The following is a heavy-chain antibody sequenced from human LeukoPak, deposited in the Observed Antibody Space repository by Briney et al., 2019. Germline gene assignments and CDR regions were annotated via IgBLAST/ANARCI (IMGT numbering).Heavy chain of an antibody. CDR3: AREGAAGIRFDY. Sequence: GGSLRLSCAASGFTFSSYAMHWVRQAPGKGLEWVAVISYDGSNKYYADSVKGRFTISRDNSKNTLYLQMSSLRAEDTAVYYCAREGAAGIRFDYWGQGTLVTVSS. CDR2: ISYDGSNK. V-gene: IGHV3-30-3*01. J-gene: IGHJ4*02. D-gene: IGHD6-13*01. CDR1: GFTFSSYA.